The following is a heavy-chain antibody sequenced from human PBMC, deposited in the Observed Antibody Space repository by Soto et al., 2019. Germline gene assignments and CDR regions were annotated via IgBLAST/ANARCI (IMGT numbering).Heavy chain of an antibody. CDR1: GYSYTSYA. CDR2: ISAYNGQT. J-gene: IGHJ6*02. D-gene: IGHD3-16*01. Sequence: QVKLEQSGPEVKKPGASVNVSCKASGYSYTSYAISWLRQAPGQGLEWMGWISAYNGQTKPAQRFWGRVAFTTDASTSTAIMQLRSLRSDDKAMYYCARDTSKELWPDGLNSMDVWGQGSAVTV. V-gene: IGHV1-18*01. CDR3: ARDTSKELWPDGLNSMDV.